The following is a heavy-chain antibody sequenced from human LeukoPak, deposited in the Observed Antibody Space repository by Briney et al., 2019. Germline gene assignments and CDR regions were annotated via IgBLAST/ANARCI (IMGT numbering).Heavy chain of an antibody. V-gene: IGHV3-33*01. CDR3: ARGDYSNYVSNY. J-gene: IGHJ4*02. CDR1: GFTFSSYG. Sequence: GRSLRLSCAASGFTFSSYGMHWVRQAPGKGLEWVAVIWYDGSNKYYADPVKGRFTISRDNSKNTLYLQMNSLRAEDTAVYYCARGDYSNYVSNYWGQGTLVTVSS. D-gene: IGHD4-11*01. CDR2: IWYDGSNK.